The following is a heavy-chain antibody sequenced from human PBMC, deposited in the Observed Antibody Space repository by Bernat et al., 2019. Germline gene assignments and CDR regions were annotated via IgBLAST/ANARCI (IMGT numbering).Heavy chain of an antibody. V-gene: IGHV3-30*18. J-gene: IGHJ4*02. CDR2: ISYDGSNK. D-gene: IGHD6-19*01. CDR3: AKDRAYSSGWYKDY. Sequence: QVQLVGSGGGVVQPGRSLVLSCAASGFTFSSYGMPWVRQAPGKGLEWVAVISYDGSNKYYAESVKGRFTISRDNSKNTLYLQMNSLRAEDTAVYYCAKDRAYSSGWYKDYWGQGTLVTVSS. CDR1: GFTFSSYG.